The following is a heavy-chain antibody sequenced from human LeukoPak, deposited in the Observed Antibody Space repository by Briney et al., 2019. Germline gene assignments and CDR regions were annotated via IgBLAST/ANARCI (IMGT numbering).Heavy chain of an antibody. V-gene: IGHV4-59*01. Sequence: SETLSLTCTVSGGSISSYYWSWIRQPPGKGLEWIGYIYYSGSTNYNPSLKSRVTISVDTSKNQFSLKLSSVTAADTAVYYCARTYGDYVYILGYWGQETLVTVSS. CDR3: ARTYGDYVYILGY. D-gene: IGHD4-17*01. CDR1: GGSISSYY. CDR2: IYYSGST. J-gene: IGHJ4*02.